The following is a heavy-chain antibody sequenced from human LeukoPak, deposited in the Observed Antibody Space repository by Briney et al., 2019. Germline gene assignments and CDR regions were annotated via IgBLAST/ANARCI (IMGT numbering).Heavy chain of an antibody. D-gene: IGHD2-15*01. V-gene: IGHV3-21*01. J-gene: IGHJ4*02. CDR2: ISSSSSYI. CDR3: ARDDAYCSGGSCYTRVLDY. CDR1: GFTFSSYS. Sequence: GGSLRLSCAASGFTFSSYSMNWVRQGPGKGLEWVSSISSSSSYIYYADSVKGRFTISRDNAKNSLYLQMNSLRAEDTAVYYCARDDAYCSGGSCYTRVLDYWGQGTLVTVSS.